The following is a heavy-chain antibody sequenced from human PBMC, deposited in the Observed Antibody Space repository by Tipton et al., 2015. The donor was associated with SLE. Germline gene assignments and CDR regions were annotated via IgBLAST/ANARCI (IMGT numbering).Heavy chain of an antibody. J-gene: IGHJ4*02. CDR2: INHSGRT. CDR1: GGSFSGYY. CDR3: ASETYDSSGSDY. D-gene: IGHD3-22*01. V-gene: IGHV4-34*01. Sequence: LRLSCAVYGGSFSGYYWSWIRQPPGKGLEWIGEINHSGRTNYNPSLKSRVTISVETSKNQFSLKLSSVTAADTAVYYCASETYDSSGSDYWGQGTLVTVSS.